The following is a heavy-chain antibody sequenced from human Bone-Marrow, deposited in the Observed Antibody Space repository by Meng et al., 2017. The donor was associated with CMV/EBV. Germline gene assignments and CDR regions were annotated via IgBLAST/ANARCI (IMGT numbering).Heavy chain of an antibody. J-gene: IGHJ3*02. CDR2: IIPILGIA. Sequence: SVKVSCKASGYTFTSFNINRVRQAPGQGLEWMGRIIPILGIANYAQKFQGRVTITADKSTSTAYMELSSLRSEDTAVYYCARDFGYSSSFSFDIWGQGTMVTVSS. CDR1: GYTFTSFN. V-gene: IGHV1-69*04. D-gene: IGHD6-6*01. CDR3: ARDFGYSSSFSFDI.